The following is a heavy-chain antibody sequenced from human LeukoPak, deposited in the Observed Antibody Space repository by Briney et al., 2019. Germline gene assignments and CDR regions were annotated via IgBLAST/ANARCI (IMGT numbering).Heavy chain of an antibody. CDR2: IYYSGST. CDR3: ARSDSSGWLVDY. Sequence: PSETMSLTCTVSGGTISSYYWSWIQQPPGKGLEWIGYIYYSGSTNYNPSLKSRVTISVDTSKNQSSLKLSSVTAADTAVYYCARSDSSGWLVDYWGQGTLVTVSS. J-gene: IGHJ4*02. CDR1: GGTISSYY. V-gene: IGHV4-59*01. D-gene: IGHD6-19*01.